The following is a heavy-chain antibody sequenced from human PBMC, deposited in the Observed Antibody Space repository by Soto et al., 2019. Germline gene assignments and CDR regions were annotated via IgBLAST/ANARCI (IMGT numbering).Heavy chain of an antibody. CDR3: ARDLGGYYYDSSGFLFDI. V-gene: IGHV4-31*03. J-gene: IGHJ3*02. D-gene: IGHD3-22*01. CDR2: IYYSGST. CDR1: GGSISSGGYY. Sequence: SETLSLTCTVSGGSISSGGYYWIWIRQHPGKGLEWIGYIYYSGSTYYNPSLKSRVTISVDTSKNQFSLKLSSVTAADTAVYYCARDLGGYYYDSSGFLFDIWGQGTMVTVSS.